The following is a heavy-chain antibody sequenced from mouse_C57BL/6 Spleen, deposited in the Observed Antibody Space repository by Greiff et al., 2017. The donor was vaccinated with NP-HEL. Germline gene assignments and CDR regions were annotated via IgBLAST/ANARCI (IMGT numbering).Heavy chain of an antibody. J-gene: IGHJ2*01. Sequence: QVQLQQPGAELVRPGSSVKLSCKASGYTFTSYWMHWVKQRPIQGLEWIGNIDPSDSENHYNQKFKDKATLTVDKASITAYMQLSSLTSEDSAVYYCAREGITTGLDYWGQGTTLTVSS. CDR1: GYTFTSYW. CDR3: AREGITTGLDY. CDR2: IDPSDSEN. V-gene: IGHV1-52*01. D-gene: IGHD1-1*01.